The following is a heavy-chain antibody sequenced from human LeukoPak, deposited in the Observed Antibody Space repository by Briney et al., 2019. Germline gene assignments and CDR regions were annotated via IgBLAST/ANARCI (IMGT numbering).Heavy chain of an antibody. D-gene: IGHD4-17*01. V-gene: IGHV4-61*02. J-gene: IGHJ6*03. CDR2: IYTSGST. CDR1: GGSISSGSYY. CDR3: ARTTVTTSHYYYYYYMDV. Sequence: SQTLSLTCTVSGGSISSGSYYWSWIRQPAGKGLEWIGRIYTSGSTNYNPSLKSRFTKSVDTSTNQFSLKLSSVTAADTAVYYCARTTVTTSHYYYYYYMDVWGKGTTVTVSS.